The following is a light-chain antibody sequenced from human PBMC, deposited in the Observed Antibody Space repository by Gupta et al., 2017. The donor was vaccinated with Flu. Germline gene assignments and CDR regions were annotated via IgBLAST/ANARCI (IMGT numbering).Light chain of an antibody. CDR2: DVT. CDR3: YSPEGRVTVV. V-gene: IGLV2-11*01. J-gene: IGLJ1*01. CDR1: SNDVGGYNR. Sequence: QSAPTHPRSVSGSPGQSVTISCTGTSNDVGGYNRFSWYEQRPGKDPQLILYDVTARPSGVPDRGSASKSGNTASPHTSGLQADDEADDYYYSPEGRVTVVFGTGTTVTVL.